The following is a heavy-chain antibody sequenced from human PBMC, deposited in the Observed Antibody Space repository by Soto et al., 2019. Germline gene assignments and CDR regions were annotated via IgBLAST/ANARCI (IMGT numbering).Heavy chain of an antibody. CDR2: IYHSGYT. D-gene: IGHD3-9*01. Sequence: SETLSLTCTVSGGSISSGGYYWTWIRQHPGKGLEWIAYIYHSGYTFYNPSLKSRVTMSVDTSKNQFSLKLRSVTAADTAVYYCAKLEGLVSDYYYYAMDVWGEGTTVTVSS. V-gene: IGHV4-31*03. CDR1: GGSISSGGYY. CDR3: AKLEGLVSDYYYYAMDV. J-gene: IGHJ6*04.